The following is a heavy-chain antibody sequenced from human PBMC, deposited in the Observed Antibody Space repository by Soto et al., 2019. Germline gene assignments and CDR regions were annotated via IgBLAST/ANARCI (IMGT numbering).Heavy chain of an antibody. CDR2: ISWNSGSI. J-gene: IGHJ4*02. D-gene: IGHD3-3*01. Sequence: EVQLVESGGGLVQPGRSLRLSCAASGFTFDDYAIHWVRQAPGKGLEWVSGISWNSGSIGYADSVKGRFTISRDNAKNSLYLQMNSLRAEDTALYYCAKGPSGYDFWSGYWFDYWGQGTLVTVSS. CDR3: AKGPSGYDFWSGYWFDY. CDR1: GFTFDDYA. V-gene: IGHV3-9*01.